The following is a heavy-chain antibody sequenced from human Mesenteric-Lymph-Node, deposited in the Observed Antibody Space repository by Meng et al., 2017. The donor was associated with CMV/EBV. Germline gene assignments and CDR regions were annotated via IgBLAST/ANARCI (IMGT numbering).Heavy chain of an antibody. Sequence: GESLKISCAASGFTVRNNYMSWVRQAPGKGLEWVSVIYSDGYTYYADSVKGRFTISRDNSRDTLYLQMNSLRAEDTAVYYCAREGFCSSTTCSSYYYYGMDVWGQGTTVTAP. J-gene: IGHJ6*02. V-gene: IGHV3-53*01. CDR3: AREGFCSSTTCSSYYYYGMDV. CDR1: GFTVRNNY. D-gene: IGHD2-2*01. CDR2: IYSDGYT.